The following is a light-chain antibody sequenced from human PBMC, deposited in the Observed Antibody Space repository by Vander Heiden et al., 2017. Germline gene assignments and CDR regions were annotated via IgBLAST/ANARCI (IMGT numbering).Light chain of an antibody. CDR2: DVT. CDR1: SSCVCRYNF. CDR3: CSVGDRFTVV. J-gene: IGLJ1*01. Sequence: SSPPQPPSVSGSPGQAVTISCTGTSSCVCRYNFVCWYQKYRGKAPGVMSYDVTRRPAGVPDRFSGSKSGNTAYLTSSGLQADDEADYYCCSVGDRFTVVFGTGTEVTVL. V-gene: IGLV2-11*01.